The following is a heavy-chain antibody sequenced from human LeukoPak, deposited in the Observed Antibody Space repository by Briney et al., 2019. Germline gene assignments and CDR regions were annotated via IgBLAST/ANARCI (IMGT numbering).Heavy chain of an antibody. V-gene: IGHV1-46*01. CDR3: ARDQSTMIVVGD. J-gene: IGHJ4*02. Sequence: ASVKVSCKASGYTFTSYHMHWVRQAPGQGLEWMGIINPSGGTTNYAQKFRGRVTMTRDMSTSTVYMELSSLRSEDTAVYYCARDQSTMIVVGDWGQGTLVTVSS. D-gene: IGHD3-22*01. CDR1: GYTFTSYH. CDR2: INPSGGTT.